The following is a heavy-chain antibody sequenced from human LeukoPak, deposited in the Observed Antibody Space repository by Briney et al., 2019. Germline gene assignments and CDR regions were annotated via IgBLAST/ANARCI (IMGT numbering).Heavy chain of an antibody. D-gene: IGHD3-22*01. CDR1: GFTVRSNY. CDR3: ASGRSGYEAQ. J-gene: IGHJ4*02. Sequence: SGGSLRLSCAAYGFTVRSNYMSWVRQAPGKGLEWVSVIYSGGSTYYADSVKGRFTISRDNSKNTLYPQMNSLRAEDTAVYYCASGRSGYEAQWGQGTLVTVSS. V-gene: IGHV3-53*01. CDR2: IYSGGST.